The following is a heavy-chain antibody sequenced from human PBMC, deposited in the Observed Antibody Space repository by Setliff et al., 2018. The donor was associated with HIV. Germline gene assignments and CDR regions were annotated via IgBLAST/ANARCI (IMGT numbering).Heavy chain of an antibody. Sequence: LTCIVSGGSFSSSSYSWGWIRLPPGKGLEWIGSIDYTGTTNYNPSLESRLTISIDTSQNHFSLKLTSVTAADTALYFCSRGTYYKGLDPWGQGTLVTVSS. V-gene: IGHV4-39*07. J-gene: IGHJ5*02. CDR2: IDYTGTT. CDR1: GGSFSSSSYS. CDR3: SRGTYYKGLDP. D-gene: IGHD3-10*01.